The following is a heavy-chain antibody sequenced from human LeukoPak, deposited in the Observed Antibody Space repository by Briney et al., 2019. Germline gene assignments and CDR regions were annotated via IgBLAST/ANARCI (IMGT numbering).Heavy chain of an antibody. CDR2: ISAYNGNT. Sequence: ASVKVSCKASGYTFTSYGISWVRQAPGQGLEWMGWISAYNGNTNYAQKLQGRVTMTTDTSTSTAYMELRSLRSDDTAVYYCARDNYYDSETQGWFDPWGQGTLVTVSS. D-gene: IGHD3-22*01. V-gene: IGHV1-18*01. CDR1: GYTFTSYG. CDR3: ARDNYYDSETQGWFDP. J-gene: IGHJ5*02.